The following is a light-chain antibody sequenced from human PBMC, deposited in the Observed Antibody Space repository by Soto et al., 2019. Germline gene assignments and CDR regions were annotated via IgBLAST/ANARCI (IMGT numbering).Light chain of an antibody. CDR2: EVS. CDR1: SSDVGHYNF. J-gene: IGLJ1*01. V-gene: IGLV2-14*01. Sequence: QSALTQPASVSGSPGQSITISCTGTSSDVGHYNFVSWYQQHPGKAPRLLILEVSNRPSGVSFRFSGSKSGNTASLTISGLQAEDEADYYCSSKINNNTPLYVFGTGTKLTVL. CDR3: SSKINNNTPLYV.